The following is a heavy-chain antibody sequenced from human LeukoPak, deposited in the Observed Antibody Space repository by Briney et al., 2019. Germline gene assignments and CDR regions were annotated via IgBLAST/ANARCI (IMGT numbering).Heavy chain of an antibody. D-gene: IGHD3-22*01. J-gene: IGHJ4*02. CDR2: ISGSGGST. CDR3: AKNFSGYYSRYYFDY. V-gene: IGHV3-23*01. Sequence: GGSLRLSCAASGFTFSSYAMSWVRQAPGKGLEWVSAISGSGGSTYYADSVKGRFTISRDNSKNTLYLQMNSLRAEDTAVYYCAKNFSGYYSRYYFDYWGQGTLVTVSS. CDR1: GFTFSSYA.